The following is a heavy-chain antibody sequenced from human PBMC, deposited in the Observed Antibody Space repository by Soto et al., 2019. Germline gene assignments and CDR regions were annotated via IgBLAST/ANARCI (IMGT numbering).Heavy chain of an antibody. CDR1: GGSFSGYY. CDR3: ARAVRFLEWLFDY. D-gene: IGHD3-3*01. CDR2: INHSGST. Sequence: SETLSLTCAVYGGSFSGYYWSWIRQPPGKGLEWIGEINHSGSTNYNPSLKSRVTISVDTSKNQFSLKLSSVTAADTAVYYCARAVRFLEWLFDYWGQGXLVTV. J-gene: IGHJ4*02. V-gene: IGHV4-34*01.